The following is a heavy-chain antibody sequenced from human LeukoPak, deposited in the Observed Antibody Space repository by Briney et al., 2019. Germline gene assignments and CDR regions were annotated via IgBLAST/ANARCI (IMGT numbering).Heavy chain of an antibody. CDR2: VYPGDSED. J-gene: IGHJ4*02. D-gene: IGHD7-27*01. CDR3: ARRVGTQYYFDY. Sequence: GESLKISCKASGYSFSNFWIGWVRQLPGKGLEWMGLVYPGDSEDRISPSFQGQVTISADKSIATAYLQWSSLKASDTAMYYCARRVGTQYYFDYWGQGTLVTVSS. CDR1: GYSFSNFW. V-gene: IGHV5-51*01.